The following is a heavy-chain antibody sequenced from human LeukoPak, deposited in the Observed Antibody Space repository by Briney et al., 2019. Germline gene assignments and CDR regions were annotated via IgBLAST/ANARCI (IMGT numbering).Heavy chain of an antibody. D-gene: IGHD3-22*01. CDR1: GFTFSSYA. V-gene: IGHV3-33*08. Sequence: GGSLRLSCAASGFTFSSYAMHWVRQAPGKGLEWVAVIWYDGSNKYYADSVKGRFTISRDNSKNTLYLQMNSLRAEDTAVYYCAIISGYYYDSSGYASFDYWGQGTLVTVSS. CDR2: IWYDGSNK. CDR3: AIISGYYYDSSGYASFDY. J-gene: IGHJ4*02.